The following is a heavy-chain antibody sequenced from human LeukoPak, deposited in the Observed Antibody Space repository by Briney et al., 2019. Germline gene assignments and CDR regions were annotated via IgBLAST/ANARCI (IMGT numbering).Heavy chain of an antibody. J-gene: IGHJ3*01. Sequence: GGSLRLSCAASGFTFSSYSMNWVRQAPGKGLEWVSSISSSSSYIYYADSVKGRFTISRDNAKNSLYLQMNSLGAEDTAVYYCARDLIPGYYGSGYYWGQGTMVTVSS. CDR2: ISSSSSYI. CDR1: GFTFSSYS. CDR3: ARDLIPGYYGSGYY. V-gene: IGHV3-21*01. D-gene: IGHD3-10*01.